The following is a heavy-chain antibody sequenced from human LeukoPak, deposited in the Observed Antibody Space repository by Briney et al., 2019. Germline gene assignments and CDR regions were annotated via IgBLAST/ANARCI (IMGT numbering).Heavy chain of an antibody. V-gene: IGHV3-74*01. CDR1: GFTFSRYW. J-gene: IGHJ1*01. CDR2: INTDDSST. CDR3: ATYSSLNRREFQF. Sequence: GGSLRLSCAASGFTFSRYWMHWVRQAPGKGLVWVSRINTDDSSTIYADSVKGRFTISRDNAKNTLYLQMNSLRAEDTAVYYCATYSSLNRREFQFWGQGTLLTVSS. D-gene: IGHD3-22*01.